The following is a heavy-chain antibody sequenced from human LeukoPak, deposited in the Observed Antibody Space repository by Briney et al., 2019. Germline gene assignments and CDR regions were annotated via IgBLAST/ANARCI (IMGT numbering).Heavy chain of an antibody. CDR1: GFTFSSYG. J-gene: IGHJ4*02. CDR2: ISGSGGST. V-gene: IGHV3-23*01. D-gene: IGHD3-22*01. Sequence: GGSLRLSCAASGFTFSSYGMSWVRQAPGKGLEWVSAISGSGGSTYYADSVKGRFTISRDNSKNTLYLQMNSLRAEDTAVYYCAKDLSYYDSSGYVDYWGQGTLVTVSS. CDR3: AKDLSYYDSSGYVDY.